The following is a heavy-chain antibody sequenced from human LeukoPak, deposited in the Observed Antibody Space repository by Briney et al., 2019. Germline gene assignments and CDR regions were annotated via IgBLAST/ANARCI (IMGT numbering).Heavy chain of an antibody. V-gene: IGHV3-23*01. CDR1: GFTFSSYA. CDR3: AKGWEKWLRLLGYFDY. Sequence: QPGGSLRLSCAASGFTFSSYAMSWVRQAPGKGLEWVSAISGSGGSTYYADSVKGRFTISRDNSKNTLYLQMNSLRAEDTAVYYCAKGWEKWLRLLGYFDYWGQGTLVTVSS. J-gene: IGHJ4*02. D-gene: IGHD5-12*01. CDR2: ISGSGGST.